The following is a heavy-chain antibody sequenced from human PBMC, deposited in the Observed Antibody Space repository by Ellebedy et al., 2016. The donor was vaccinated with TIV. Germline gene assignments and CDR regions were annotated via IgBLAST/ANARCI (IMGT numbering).Heavy chain of an antibody. D-gene: IGHD2-8*02. J-gene: IGHJ4*02. CDR3: AREGGVYFFDY. CDR2: INPKDGGT. Sequence: AASVKVSCKASGYTFTDYYIHWVRQAPGQGLEWVAWINPKDGGTGYAQKFQGRVTMTRDTSASTVYLELSSLRSEDTAVYYCAREGGVYFFDYWGQGTLVTVSS. V-gene: IGHV1-46*01. CDR1: GYTFTDYY.